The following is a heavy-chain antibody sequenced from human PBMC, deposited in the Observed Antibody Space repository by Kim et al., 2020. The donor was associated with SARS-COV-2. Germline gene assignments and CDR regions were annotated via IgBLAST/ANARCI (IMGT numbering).Heavy chain of an antibody. CDR3: ARDTRLSDRFGSDAFDI. Sequence: GGSLRLSCAASGFTFSSYSMNWVRQAPGKGLEWVSYISSSSSTIYYADSVKGRFTISRDNAKNSLYLQMNSLRDEDTAVYYCARDTRLSDRFGSDAFDIWGQGTMVTVSS. CDR2: ISSSSSTI. V-gene: IGHV3-48*02. D-gene: IGHD3-10*01. J-gene: IGHJ3*02. CDR1: GFTFSSYS.